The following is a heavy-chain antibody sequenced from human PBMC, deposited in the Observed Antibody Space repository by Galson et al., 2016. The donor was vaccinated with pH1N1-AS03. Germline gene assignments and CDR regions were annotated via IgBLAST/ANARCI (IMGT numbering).Heavy chain of an antibody. V-gene: IGHV3-74*01. CDR2: LTSDGSSI. D-gene: IGHD6-19*01. J-gene: IGHJ6*02. CDR1: GFIFSSDW. CDR3: ARAMYTSGWYGMNV. Sequence: SLRLSCAASGFIFSSDWMHWVRQVPGKGLVWVSRLTSDGSSISYADAVKGRFTTARDNAKNTLYLQMNSLRAEDTAVYHCARAMYTSGWYGMNVWGQGTTVTVSS.